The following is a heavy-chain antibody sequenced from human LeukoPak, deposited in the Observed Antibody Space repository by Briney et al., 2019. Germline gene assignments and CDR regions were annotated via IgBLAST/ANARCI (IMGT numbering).Heavy chain of an antibody. V-gene: IGHV3-53*01. Sequence: AGGSLRLSCAASGFTFSDHYMDWVRQAPEKGLEWVSVIYSGGRTYYADSVKGRFTISRDNSKNTLYLQMNNLRAEDTALYYCARGPHSSSWYEPLDYWGQGTLVTVSS. CDR3: ARGPHSSSWYEPLDY. D-gene: IGHD6-13*01. CDR2: IYSGGRT. CDR1: GFTFSDHY. J-gene: IGHJ4*02.